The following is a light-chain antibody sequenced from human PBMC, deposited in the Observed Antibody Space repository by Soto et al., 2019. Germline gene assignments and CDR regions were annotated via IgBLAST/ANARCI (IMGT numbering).Light chain of an antibody. CDR3: SSYAGNNNVL. CDR1: SSDVGAYNY. J-gene: IGLJ2*01. CDR2: EVS. Sequence: QSALTQPPSASGSPGQSVTISCTGTSSDVGAYNYVSWYQHHPGKAPKLVIYEVSKRPSGVPDRFSGSKSGNTASLTVSGLQAEDEADYHCSSYAGNNNVLFGGGTKLTVL. V-gene: IGLV2-8*01.